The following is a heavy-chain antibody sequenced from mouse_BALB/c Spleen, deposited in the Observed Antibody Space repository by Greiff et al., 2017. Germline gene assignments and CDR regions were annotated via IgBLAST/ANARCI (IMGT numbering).Heavy chain of an antibody. Sequence: EVKLQESGPSLVKPSQTLSLTCSVTGDSITSGYWNWIRKFPGNKLEYMGYISYSGSTYYNPSLKSRISITRDTSKNQYYLQLNSVTTEDTATYYCARYDGATAAPYFDVWGAGTTVTVSS. D-gene: IGHD1-2*01. CDR1: GDSITSGY. CDR2: ISYSGST. J-gene: IGHJ1*01. V-gene: IGHV3-8*02. CDR3: ARYDGATAAPYFDV.